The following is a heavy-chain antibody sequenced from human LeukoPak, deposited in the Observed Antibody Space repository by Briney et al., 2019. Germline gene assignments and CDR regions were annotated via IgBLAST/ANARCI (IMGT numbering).Heavy chain of an antibody. Sequence: GGSLRLSCAASGFTFSSYAMSWVRQAPGKGLEWVSAISGSGGSTYYADSVKGRFTISRDNSKNTLYLQMNSLRAEDTAVYYCAKAPEVVPAASLVDYWGQGTLVTVSS. CDR1: GFTFSSYA. D-gene: IGHD2-2*01. J-gene: IGHJ4*02. CDR3: AKAPEVVPAASLVDY. CDR2: ISGSGGST. V-gene: IGHV3-23*01.